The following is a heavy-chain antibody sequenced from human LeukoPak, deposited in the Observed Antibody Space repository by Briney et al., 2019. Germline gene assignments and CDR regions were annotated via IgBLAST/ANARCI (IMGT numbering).Heavy chain of an antibody. CDR3: ARHSITMVRGVIINLYAFDI. D-gene: IGHD3-10*01. V-gene: IGHV4-39*01. J-gene: IGHJ3*02. CDR2: IYYSGST. CDR1: GGSISSSSYY. Sequence: SETLSLTCTVSGGSISSSSYYWGWIRQPPGQGLEWIGSIYYSGSTYYNPSLKSRVTISVDTSKNQFSLKLSSVTAADTAVYYCARHSITMVRGVIINLYAFDIWGQGTMVTVSS.